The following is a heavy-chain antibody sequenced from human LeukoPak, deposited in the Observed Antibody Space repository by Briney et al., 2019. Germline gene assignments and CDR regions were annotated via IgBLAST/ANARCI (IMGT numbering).Heavy chain of an antibody. V-gene: IGHV4-39*07. Sequence: SETLSLTCTVSGGSISSSTYYWGWIRQPPGKGLEWIGSMYYSSGNTYYNPSLKSRVTISVDTSKNQFSLKLSSVSAEDTALYYCARERLGGSYYRPVDYWGQGTLVTVSS. CDR3: ARERLGGSYYRPVDY. CDR2: MYYSSGNT. D-gene: IGHD1-26*01. CDR1: GGSISSSTYY. J-gene: IGHJ4*02.